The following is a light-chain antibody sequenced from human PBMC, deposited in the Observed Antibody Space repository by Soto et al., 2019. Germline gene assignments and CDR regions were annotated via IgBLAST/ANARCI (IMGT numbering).Light chain of an antibody. CDR1: SSDVGRYNY. CDR3: GSYTSRSTYV. Sequence: QSALTQPASVSGSSGESITISCTGTSSDVGRYNYVSWYQQHPGKAPKLMIYEVTNRPSGVSNRFSGSKSGNTASLTISGLQAEDEADYYCGSYTSRSTYVFGTGTKLTV. CDR2: EVT. J-gene: IGLJ1*01. V-gene: IGLV2-14*01.